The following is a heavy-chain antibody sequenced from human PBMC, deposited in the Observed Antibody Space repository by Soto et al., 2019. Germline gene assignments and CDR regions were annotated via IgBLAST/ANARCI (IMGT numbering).Heavy chain of an antibody. CDR3: ARGIKGLQIDF. D-gene: IGHD4-4*01. V-gene: IGHV4-30-2*01. CDR2: IYQSGNT. J-gene: IGHJ4*02. Sequence: SETLSLTCAVSGDSISRGAFSWSWIRQPPGKGLEWIGYIYQSGNTYYHPSLKSRVTISLERSKNQFSLKLSSVTAADTAVYYCARGIKGLQIDFCGQGALVTVS. CDR1: GDSISRGAFS.